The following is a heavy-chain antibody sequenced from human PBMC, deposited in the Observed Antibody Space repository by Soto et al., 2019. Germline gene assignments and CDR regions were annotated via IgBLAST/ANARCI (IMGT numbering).Heavy chain of an antibody. J-gene: IGHJ4*02. V-gene: IGHV4-59*01. CDR2: IYYSGST. D-gene: IGHD3-22*01. CDR3: ASAPYYYDSSGYYPRGYFDY. Sequence: SETLSLTCTVSGGSISSYYWSWIRRPPGKGLEWIGYIYYSGSTNYNPSLKSRVTISVDTSKNQFSLKLSSVTAADTAVYYCASAPYYYDSSGYYPRGYFDYWGQGTLVTVS. CDR1: GGSISSYY.